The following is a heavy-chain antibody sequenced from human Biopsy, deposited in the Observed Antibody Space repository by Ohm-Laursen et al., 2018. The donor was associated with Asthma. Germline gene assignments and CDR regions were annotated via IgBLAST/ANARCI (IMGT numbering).Heavy chain of an antibody. Sequence: SSVKVSCKSLGGTFNTYVIGWVRQAPGPGLEWMGGINSVFGTTTYPQKFQDRVTITADDSTSTAYMELSSLRSEDTAVYYCARKAGSCISRTCYSLDFWGQGTLVTVSS. CDR3: ARKAGSCISRTCYSLDF. CDR1: GGTFNTYV. D-gene: IGHD2-2*01. CDR2: INSVFGTT. J-gene: IGHJ4*02. V-gene: IGHV1-69*01.